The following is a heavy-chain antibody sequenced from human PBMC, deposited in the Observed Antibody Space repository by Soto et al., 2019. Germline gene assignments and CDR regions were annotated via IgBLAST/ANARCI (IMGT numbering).Heavy chain of an antibody. CDR1: GYSFTNND. CDR2: MNPGSGDT. J-gene: IGHJ4*02. CDR3: ARFGQCSGGSCSAGFDY. Sequence: ASVKVSCKASGYSFTNNDVSWVRQATGQGLEWMGWMNPGSGDTGYAQKFQGRVTMTRDISIATAYMELSSLRSDDTAMYYCARFGQCSGGSCSAGFDYWGQGALVTVSS. D-gene: IGHD2-15*01. V-gene: IGHV1-8*01.